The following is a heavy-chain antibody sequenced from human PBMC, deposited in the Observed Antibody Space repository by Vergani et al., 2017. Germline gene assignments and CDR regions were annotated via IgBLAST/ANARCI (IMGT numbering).Heavy chain of an antibody. D-gene: IGHD1-26*01. V-gene: IGHV3-9*01. Sequence: EVQLVESGGGLVQPGRSLRLSCAASGFTFDDYAMHWVRQAPGKGLEWGSGISWNRGSIGYADSVKGRFTISRDNAKNSLYLQMNSLRAEDTALYYCAKDRWGAGRADFAYWGQGALVTVSS. CDR2: ISWNRGSI. CDR1: GFTFDDYA. J-gene: IGHJ4*02. CDR3: AKDRWGAGRADFAY.